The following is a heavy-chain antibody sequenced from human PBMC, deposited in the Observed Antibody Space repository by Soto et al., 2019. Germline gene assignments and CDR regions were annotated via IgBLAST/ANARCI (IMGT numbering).Heavy chain of an antibody. J-gene: IGHJ4*02. CDR2: IYHSGST. Sequence: QVQLQESGPGLVKPSGTLSLTCAVSGGSISSSNWWSWVRQPPGKGLEWIGEIYHSGSTNYNPSLKRRVTISVDKSKNQFSLKLSSVTAADTAVYYCARATAIAAAGTLACYFDYCGQGTLVTVSS. CDR1: GGSISSSNW. V-gene: IGHV4-4*02. D-gene: IGHD6-13*01. CDR3: ARATAIAAAGTLACYFDY.